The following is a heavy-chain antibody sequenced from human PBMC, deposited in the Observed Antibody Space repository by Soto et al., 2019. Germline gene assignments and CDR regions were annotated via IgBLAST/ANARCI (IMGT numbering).Heavy chain of an antibody. V-gene: IGHV1-3*01. J-gene: IGHJ5*02. Sequence: QVQLVQSGAEVKEPGASVKVSCKASGYTFTSYAMHWVRQAPGQRLEWMGWINAGNGNTKYSQSFQGRVTITRDTSANTAYMELSRLRSEDTAVYYCAREVPVVMSNCFDPWGQGTLVTVSS. CDR2: INAGNGNT. CDR1: GYTFTSYA. CDR3: AREVPVVMSNCFDP. D-gene: IGHD2-2*01.